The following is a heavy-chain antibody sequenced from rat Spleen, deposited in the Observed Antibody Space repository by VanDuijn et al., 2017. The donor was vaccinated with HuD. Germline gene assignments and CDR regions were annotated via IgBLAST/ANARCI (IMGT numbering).Heavy chain of an antibody. D-gene: IGHD3-1*01. CDR2: ISPSGGST. Sequence: EVQLVESGGGLVQPGRSLKLSCAASGFTFSNYGMHWIRQAPTKGLEWVASISPSGGSTYYRDSVKGRFTISRDNAKSTLYLQMDSLRSEDTATYCCATEPLTSYYFDYWGQGVMVTVSS. CDR1: GFTFSNYG. J-gene: IGHJ2*01. CDR3: ATEPLTSYYFDY. V-gene: IGHV5-19*01.